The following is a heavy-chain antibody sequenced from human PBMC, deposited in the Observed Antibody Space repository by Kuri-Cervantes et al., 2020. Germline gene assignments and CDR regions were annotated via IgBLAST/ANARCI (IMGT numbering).Heavy chain of an antibody. J-gene: IGHJ6*03. V-gene: IGHV4-59*01. CDR2: IYYSGST. CDR3: ARVIITDYGDYVGYYYYYYMDV. CDR1: GGSISGYY. D-gene: IGHD4-17*01. Sequence: GSLRLSCNVSGGSISGYYWNWIRQPPGKGLEWIGYIYYSGSTNYNPSLESRITISVDTSKNQFSLKLSSVTAADTAVYYCARVIITDYGDYVGYYYYYYMDVWGKGTTVTVSS.